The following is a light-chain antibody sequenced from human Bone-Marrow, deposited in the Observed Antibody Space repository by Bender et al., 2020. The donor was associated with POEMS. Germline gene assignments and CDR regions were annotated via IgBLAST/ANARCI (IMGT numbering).Light chain of an antibody. Sequence: QPVLTQPPSASGTPGQRVTTSCSGGSSNIGAHAVNWYQHLPGTAPKLLIYSSHRRPSEVPDRFSGSRSGTSASLAISGLQSEDEADYYCAVWDDSLNGWVFGGGTKLTVL. V-gene: IGLV1-44*01. CDR3: AVWDDSLNGWV. CDR2: SSH. CDR1: SSNIGAHA. J-gene: IGLJ3*02.